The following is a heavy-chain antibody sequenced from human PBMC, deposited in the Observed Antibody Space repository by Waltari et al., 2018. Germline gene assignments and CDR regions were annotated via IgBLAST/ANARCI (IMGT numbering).Heavy chain of an antibody. V-gene: IGHV3-49*03. D-gene: IGHD2-2*01. CDR2: NRSKAYGGTT. CDR1: GFTSGDYA. J-gene: IGHJ4*02. CDR3: TRVDCSSSSCYRGFDY. Sequence: EVHLAESGGDLVQPGRSLRLSCTVSGFTSGDYAMGRFAQAPGKGLEWVGFNRSKAYGGTTEYAASVKGRFTISRDDSKSIAYLQMNSLKTEDTAVYFCTRVDCSSSSCYRGFDYWGQGTLVSVSS.